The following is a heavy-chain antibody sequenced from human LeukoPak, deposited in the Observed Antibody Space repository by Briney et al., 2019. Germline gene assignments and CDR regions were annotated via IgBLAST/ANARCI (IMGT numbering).Heavy chain of an antibody. J-gene: IGHJ4*02. Sequence: ASVKVSCKASGYSFTGYYMHWVRQAPGQGLEWMGRINPNSGGTNYAQKFQGRVTMTRDTSISTAYMELSRLRSDDTAVYYCARGRSSWCDLDYWGQGTLVTVSS. D-gene: IGHD6-13*01. CDR1: GYSFTGYY. CDR2: INPNSGGT. V-gene: IGHV1-2*06. CDR3: ARGRSSWCDLDY.